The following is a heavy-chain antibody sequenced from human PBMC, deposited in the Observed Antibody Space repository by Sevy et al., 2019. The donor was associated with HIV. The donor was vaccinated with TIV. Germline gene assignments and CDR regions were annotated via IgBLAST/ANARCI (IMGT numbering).Heavy chain of an antibody. D-gene: IGHD6-13*01. J-gene: IGHJ4*02. V-gene: IGHV1-18*01. CDR1: GYTFSTYG. Sequence: ASVKVSCKASGYTFSTYGISWVRQAPGHGLERMGWIDVYNGETNYAQKFQGRLTVTTDTSTNTAYMELRSLKSDDTALYYCARDSGIAAVWGQGTLVTVSS. CDR3: ARDSGIAAV. CDR2: IDVYNGET.